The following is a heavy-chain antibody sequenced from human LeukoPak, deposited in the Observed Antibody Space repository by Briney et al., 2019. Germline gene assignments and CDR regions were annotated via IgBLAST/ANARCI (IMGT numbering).Heavy chain of an antibody. D-gene: IGHD2-8*01. CDR3: ARDRCTNGVCYSHY. J-gene: IGHJ4*02. CDR2: IIPIFGTA. V-gene: IGHV1-69*05. Sequence: SVKVSCKASGGTFSSYAISWVRQAPGQGLEWMGGIIPIFGTANYAQKFQGRVTITTDESTSTAYMELSSLRSEDTAVYYCARDRCTNGVCYSHYWGQGALVTVSS. CDR1: GGTFSSYA.